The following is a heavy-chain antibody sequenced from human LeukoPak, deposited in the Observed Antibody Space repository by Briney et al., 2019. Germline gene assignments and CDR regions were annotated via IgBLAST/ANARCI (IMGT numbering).Heavy chain of an antibody. CDR2: INPSGGST. J-gene: IGHJ3*02. CDR3: ARARTYYDFWSSKGDAFDI. CDR1: GYIFTSYF. V-gene: IGHV1-46*01. Sequence: RASVKVSCKASGYIFTSYFMHWVRQAPGQGLEWMGLINPSGGSTRYAQKFQGRVTITADKSTSTAYMELSSLRSEDTAVYYCARARTYYDFWSSKGDAFDIWGQGTMVTVSS. D-gene: IGHD3-3*01.